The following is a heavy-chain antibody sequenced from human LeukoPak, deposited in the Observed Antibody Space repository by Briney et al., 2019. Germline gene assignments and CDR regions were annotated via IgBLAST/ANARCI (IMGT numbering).Heavy chain of an antibody. J-gene: IGHJ4*02. V-gene: IGHV1-8*01. D-gene: IGHD3-10*01. Sequence: ASVKVSCKASGYTFTNFDINWVRQATGQGLEWMGWMNPNTGGTGYAQKFQGRVIMTRDTSISTAYMELRILTSEDSAVYYCTKGSSSGTYRDFWGQGTLVTVSS. CDR3: TKGSSSGTYRDF. CDR1: GYTFTNFD. CDR2: MNPNTGGT.